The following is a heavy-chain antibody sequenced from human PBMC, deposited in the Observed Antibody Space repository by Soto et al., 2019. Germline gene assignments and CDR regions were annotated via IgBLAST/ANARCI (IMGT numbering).Heavy chain of an antibody. Sequence: EVQLVESGGGLVQPGGSLRISCSASGFTFSNYWMNWVRQAPGKGLEWVANIKPEGGEEYYVDSVKGRFTISRDNAKNSLYLQMNNLRDDDTALYYCVRDAHRGGDYDYWGQGALVTVSS. CDR3: VRDAHRGGDYDY. J-gene: IGHJ4*02. V-gene: IGHV3-7*01. CDR2: IKPEGGEE. D-gene: IGHD3-16*01. CDR1: GFTFSNYW.